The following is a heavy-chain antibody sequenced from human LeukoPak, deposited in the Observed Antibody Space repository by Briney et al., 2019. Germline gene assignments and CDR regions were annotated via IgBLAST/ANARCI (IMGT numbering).Heavy chain of an antibody. J-gene: IGHJ6*02. CDR1: GFTFSSYA. V-gene: IGHV3-66*01. D-gene: IGHD3-3*01. CDR3: ARVGDYDFWSGPYGMDV. CDR2: IYSGGST. Sequence: GGSLRLSCAASGFTFSSYAMSWVRQAPGKGLEWVSVIYSGGSTYYADSVKGRFTISRDNSKNTLYLQMNSLRAEDTAVYYCARVGDYDFWSGPYGMDVWGQGTTVTVSS.